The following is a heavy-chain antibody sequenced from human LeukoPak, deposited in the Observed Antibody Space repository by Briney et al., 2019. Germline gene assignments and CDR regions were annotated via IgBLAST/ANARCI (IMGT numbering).Heavy chain of an antibody. V-gene: IGHV4-4*09. CDR3: VRLMVKLAYDSNWDWYFDF. J-gene: IGHJ2*01. Sequence: SETLSLTCTVSTGSINDHYWSWIRQPPGGGLEWIGYIHTTGTTNYNPSLESRVTISVDTSSDQFSLKLSSVTAADTAVYYCVRLMVKLAYDSNWDWYFDFWGRGTPVTVSP. CDR1: TGSINDHY. D-gene: IGHD6-13*01. CDR2: IHTTGTT.